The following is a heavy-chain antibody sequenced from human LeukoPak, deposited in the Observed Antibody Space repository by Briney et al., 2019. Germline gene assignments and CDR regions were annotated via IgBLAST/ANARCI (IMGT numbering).Heavy chain of an antibody. J-gene: IGHJ4*02. CDR1: GFTFSTYA. Sequence: GGSLRLSCAASGFTFSTYAMSWVRQAPGKGLEWVSATSSSDSGTYYADSVRGRFTISRDNSKNTLYLHMKSLRAEDAAVYYCAKAPVTSCRGAYCYPFDSWGQGTVVTVSS. V-gene: IGHV3-23*01. CDR3: AKAPVTSCRGAYCYPFDS. CDR2: TSSSDSGT. D-gene: IGHD2-21*01.